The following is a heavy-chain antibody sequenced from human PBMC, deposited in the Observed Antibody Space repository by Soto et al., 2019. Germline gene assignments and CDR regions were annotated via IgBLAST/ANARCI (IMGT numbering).Heavy chain of an antibody. CDR1: GFTFSSYS. D-gene: IGHD5-12*01. Sequence: GGSLRLSCSASGFTFSSYSLSWVRQARGRGLEWVSSISSSTYIYYADSVRGRFTISRDDAKNSLFLQMSSLRVEDTAVYYCARGGDTSGSWPRYWGQGTLVTVSS. CDR2: ISSSTYI. J-gene: IGHJ4*02. V-gene: IGHV3-21*01. CDR3: ARGGDTSGSWPRY.